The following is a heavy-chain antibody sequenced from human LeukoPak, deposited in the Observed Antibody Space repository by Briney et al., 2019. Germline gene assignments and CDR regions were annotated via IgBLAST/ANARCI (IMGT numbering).Heavy chain of an antibody. CDR1: GYTLTSYG. CDR2: ISAYNGNT. V-gene: IGHV1-18*01. Sequence: ASAKVSCKASGYTLTSYGISWVRQAPGQGLEWMGWISAYNGNTNYAQKLQGRVTMTTDTSTSTAYMELRSLRSDDTAVYYCARSGSWYEADAFDIWGQGTMVTVSS. CDR3: ARSGSWYEADAFDI. J-gene: IGHJ3*02. D-gene: IGHD6-13*01.